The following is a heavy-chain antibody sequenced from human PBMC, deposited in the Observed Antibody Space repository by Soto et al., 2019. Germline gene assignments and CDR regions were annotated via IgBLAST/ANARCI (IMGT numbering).Heavy chain of an antibody. CDR2: INHSGST. D-gene: IGHD2-15*01. CDR3: ARGPNRYCSGGSCYSVVP. J-gene: IGHJ5*02. V-gene: IGHV4-34*01. CDR1: GGSFSGYY. Sequence: PSETLSLTCAVYGGSFSGYYWSWMRQPPGKGLEWIGEINHSGSTNYNPSLKSRVTISVDTSKNQFSLKLSSVTAADTAVYYCARGPNRYCSGGSCYSVVPWGQGTLVTVSS.